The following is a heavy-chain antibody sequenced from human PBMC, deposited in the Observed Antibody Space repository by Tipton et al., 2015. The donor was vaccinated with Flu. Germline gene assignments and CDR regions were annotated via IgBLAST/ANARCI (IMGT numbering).Heavy chain of an antibody. J-gene: IGHJ5*02. CDR3: TRGQGANP. Sequence: SLRLSCAASGFTVNSNYMSWVRQAPGKGLEWVSVIYSDGRAYYVDSVKGRFTVSRDDSKNMLPLQMDSLGAEDTAVYYCTRGQGANPWGQGTLVTVSS. CDR2: IYSDGRA. CDR1: GFTVNSNY. V-gene: IGHV3-53*01.